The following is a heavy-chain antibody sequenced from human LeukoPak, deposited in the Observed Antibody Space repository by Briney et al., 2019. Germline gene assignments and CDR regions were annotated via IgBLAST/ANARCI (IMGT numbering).Heavy chain of an antibody. CDR2: ISSSGSTI. Sequence: GGSLRLSCAASGFTFSDYYMSWIRQAPGKGLEWVSYISSSGSTIYYADSVKGRFTISRDNAKNSLYLQMNSLRAEDTAVYYCARDRRMNYYYYMDVWGKGTTLTVSS. V-gene: IGHV3-11*04. D-gene: IGHD2-8*01. CDR1: GFTFSDYY. CDR3: ARDRRMNYYYYMDV. J-gene: IGHJ6*03.